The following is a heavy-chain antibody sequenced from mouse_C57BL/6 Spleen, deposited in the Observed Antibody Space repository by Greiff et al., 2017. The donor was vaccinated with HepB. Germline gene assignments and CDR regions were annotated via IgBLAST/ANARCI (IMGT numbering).Heavy chain of an antibody. V-gene: IGHV5-6*01. CDR3: ARVTVVPFAY. J-gene: IGHJ3*01. CDR1: GFTFSSYG. Sequence: EVQRVESGGDLVKPGGSLKLSCAASGFTFSSYGMSWVRQTPDKRLEWVATISSGGSYTYYPDSVKGRFTISRDNAKNTLYLQMSSLKSEDTAMYYCARVTVVPFAYWGQGTLVTVSA. D-gene: IGHD1-1*01. CDR2: ISSGGSYT.